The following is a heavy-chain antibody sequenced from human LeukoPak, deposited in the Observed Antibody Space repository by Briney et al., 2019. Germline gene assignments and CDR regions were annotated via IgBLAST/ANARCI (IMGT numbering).Heavy chain of an antibody. CDR2: IYQSGNT. Sequence: NPSETLSLTCAVSGGSISSPNWWSWVRQSPGKGLEWIGEIYQSGNTNYNPSLKSRLTMSVDKSKNQFSLKLSSVTAADTTVYYCARESLAGFPDFWGQGTLVTVSS. V-gene: IGHV4-4*02. CDR3: ARESLAGFPDF. D-gene: IGHD3-3*02. CDR1: GGSISSPNW. J-gene: IGHJ4*02.